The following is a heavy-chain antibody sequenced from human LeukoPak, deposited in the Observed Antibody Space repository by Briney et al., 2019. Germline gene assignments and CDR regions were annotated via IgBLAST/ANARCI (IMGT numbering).Heavy chain of an antibody. J-gene: IGHJ3*02. V-gene: IGHV3-21*01. CDR3: ARQLYSSGFDNAFDI. CDR2: ISSSSSYI. D-gene: IGHD6-19*01. CDR1: GFTFSSYS. Sequence: PGGSLRLSCAASGFTFSSYSMNWVRQAPGKGLEWVSSISSSSSYIYYADSVKGRFTISRDNAKNSLYLQMNSLRAEDTAVYYCARQLYSSGFDNAFDIWGQGTMVTVSS.